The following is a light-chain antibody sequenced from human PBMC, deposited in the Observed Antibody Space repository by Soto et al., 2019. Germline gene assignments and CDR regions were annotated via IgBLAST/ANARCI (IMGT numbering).Light chain of an antibody. CDR1: QSIFIW. CDR2: RAS. J-gene: IGKJ2*01. V-gene: IGKV1-5*03. Sequence: DIQMTQSPSTLSASVGDRVTITCRASQSIFIWLAWYQQKPGKAPKLLIYRASSLDSGVPSRFSGSGSGTDCTLTISSLQPDDFATYYCQRYNSYPYTFGQGTKLEIK. CDR3: QRYNSYPYT.